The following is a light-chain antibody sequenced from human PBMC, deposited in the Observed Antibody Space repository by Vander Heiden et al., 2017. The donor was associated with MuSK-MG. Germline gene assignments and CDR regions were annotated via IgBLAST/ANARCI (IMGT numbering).Light chain of an antibody. V-gene: IGKV1-5*01. Sequence: DIQMTQSPSTLSASVGDRITISCRASQSVSTWLAWYQQKPGRAPKLLIYDASTLESGVSSRFSGSGSGTEFTLTISSLQPDDFATYYCQHDNSYSQAFGPGTKVEIK. CDR3: QHDNSYSQA. CDR1: QSVSTW. J-gene: IGKJ1*01. CDR2: DAS.